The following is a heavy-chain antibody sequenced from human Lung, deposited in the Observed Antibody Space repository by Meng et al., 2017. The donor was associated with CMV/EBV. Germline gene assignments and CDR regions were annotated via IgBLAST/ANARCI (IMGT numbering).Heavy chain of an antibody. Sequence: GEXXTISCAGSGFTFRSYGMSWVRQAPGRGLEWISYISATGDTIHYADSVKGRFTVSRDNTKSSVYLRMNSLGAEDTAVYYCARDRDTHYCYSDSCYGLAYGXQGTXVTVSS. CDR2: ISATGDTI. J-gene: IGHJ1*01. CDR1: GFTFRSYG. V-gene: IGHV3-48*04. D-gene: IGHD2/OR15-2a*01. CDR3: ARDRDTHYCYSDSCYGLAY.